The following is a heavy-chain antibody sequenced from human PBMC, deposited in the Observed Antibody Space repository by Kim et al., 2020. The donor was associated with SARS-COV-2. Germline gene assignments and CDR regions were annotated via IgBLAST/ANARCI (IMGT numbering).Heavy chain of an antibody. CDR3: VRNWNYNWFDP. V-gene: IGHV3-7*03. J-gene: IGHJ5*02. CDR1: GFTFSNFW. CDR2: IKQDGSEI. D-gene: IGHD1-1*01. Sequence: GGSLRLSCTASGFTFSNFWMSWVRRAPGRGLEWVANIKQDGSEIYYMDSVKGRFTISRDNAKNSLYLQMNSLGVGDTALYYCVRNWNYNWFDPWGQGTLVTVSS.